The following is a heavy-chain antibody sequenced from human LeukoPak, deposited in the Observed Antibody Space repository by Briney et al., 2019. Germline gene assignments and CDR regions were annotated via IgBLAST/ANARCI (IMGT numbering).Heavy chain of an antibody. CDR1: GFTFDDYG. CDR3: AKDGLRGYSYGYRVSVVRFDY. J-gene: IGHJ4*02. Sequence: PGGSLRLSCAASGFTFDDYGLSWVRQAPGKGLEWVSGINWSGGSTGYADSVKGRFTISRDNSKNTLYMQMSSLRAEDTAVYYCAKDGLRGYSYGYRVSVVRFDYWGQGTLVTVSS. V-gene: IGHV3-20*04. CDR2: INWSGGST. D-gene: IGHD5-18*01.